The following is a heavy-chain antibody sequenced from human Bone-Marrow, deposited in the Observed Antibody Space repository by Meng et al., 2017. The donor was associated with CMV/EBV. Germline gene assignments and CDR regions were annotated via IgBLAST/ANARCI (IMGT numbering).Heavy chain of an antibody. Sequence: SVKVSCKASGGILSNYAVSWVRQAPGQGLEWLGGVIPISGSPHYPQKFQGRVTMTTDESTGTAYMELSGLTSEDTAVYYCATDKQQLAYFGDYWGQGTLVTVSS. CDR2: VIPISGSP. CDR1: GGILSNYA. D-gene: IGHD2/OR15-2a*01. CDR3: ATDKQQLAYFGDY. J-gene: IGHJ4*02. V-gene: IGHV1-69*05.